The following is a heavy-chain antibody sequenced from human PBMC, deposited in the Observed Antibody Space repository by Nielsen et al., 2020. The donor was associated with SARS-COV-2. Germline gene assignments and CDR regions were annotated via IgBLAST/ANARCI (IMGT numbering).Heavy chain of an antibody. CDR3: VRVRDDGYYYDTGPFDY. CDR1: GFTFGSYY. Sequence: GGSLRLSCAGSGFTFGSYYMNWVRQAPGKGLMWVSRINTDGSRTAYADSVKGRFAISRDNARDTVYLQMNSLSAEDKAVYYCVRVRDDGYYYDTGPFDYWGQGALVTVSS. CDR2: INTDGSRT. D-gene: IGHD3-22*01. J-gene: IGHJ4*02. V-gene: IGHV3-74*01.